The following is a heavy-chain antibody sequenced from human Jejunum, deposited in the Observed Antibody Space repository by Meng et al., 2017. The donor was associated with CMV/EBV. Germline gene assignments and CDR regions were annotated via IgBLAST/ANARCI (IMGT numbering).Heavy chain of an antibody. V-gene: IGHV3-23*01. CDR1: GFVFSSYA. CDR2: IVPSGFTT. CDR3: APNRGGWLVQEY. Sequence: ATSGFVFSSYAMPWVRQAPGKGLEWVSSIVPSGFTTDYADSVKGRFTVSRDNSKNTLYLLMNSLRAEDTAVYYCAPNRGGWLVQEYWGQGTLVTVSS. D-gene: IGHD6-19*01. J-gene: IGHJ4*02.